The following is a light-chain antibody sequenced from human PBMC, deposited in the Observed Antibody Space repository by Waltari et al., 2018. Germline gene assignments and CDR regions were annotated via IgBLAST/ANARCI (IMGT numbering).Light chain of an antibody. V-gene: IGKV3-15*01. J-gene: IGKJ1*01. CDR3: QQYNHWPPWT. CDR1: QGLNTK. Sequence: EVVMTQSPGTLSVSPGGTVTLSCRASQGLNTKLAWYTQKPGQPPRLLISAAATRATGVPARFSGSGSGTDCILTISRLQSEDCAVYYCQQYNHWPPWTFGPGTRVESK. CDR2: AAA.